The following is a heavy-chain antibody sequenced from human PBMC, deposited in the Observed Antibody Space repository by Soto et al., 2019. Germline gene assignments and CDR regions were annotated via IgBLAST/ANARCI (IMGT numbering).Heavy chain of an antibody. D-gene: IGHD2-2*01. CDR3: ARRYCSSTSCYGPYYYYGMDV. Sequence: GESLKISCKGSGYSFTSYWIGWVRQMPGKGLEWMGIIYPGDSDTRYSPSFQGQVTISADKSISTAYLQWSSLKASDTAMYYCARRYCSSTSCYGPYYYYGMDVWGQGTTVTVSS. J-gene: IGHJ6*02. CDR1: GYSFTSYW. CDR2: IYPGDSDT. V-gene: IGHV5-51*01.